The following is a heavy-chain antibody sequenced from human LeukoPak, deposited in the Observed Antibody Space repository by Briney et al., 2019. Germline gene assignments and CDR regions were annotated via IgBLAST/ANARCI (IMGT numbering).Heavy chain of an antibody. CDR1: GVSTTNGIYY. J-gene: IGHJ4*02. V-gene: IGHV4-39*01. D-gene: IGHD6-19*01. CDR3: ARHAEYNSGWHFYPDH. Sequence: SETLSLTCTVSGVSTTNGIYYWAWIRQSPGKGLEWIGSVHNVGSTYYNLSLRSRVTMSIDTSKNQFSLRLNSVTAADPAVYYCARHAEYNSGWHFYPDHWGQGILVTVSS. CDR2: VHNVGST.